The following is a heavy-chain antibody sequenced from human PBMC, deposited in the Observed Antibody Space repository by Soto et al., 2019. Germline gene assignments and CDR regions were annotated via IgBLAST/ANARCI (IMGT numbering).Heavy chain of an antibody. Sequence: VESLKISCKGSGYSFTSYWSGWVRQMPGKGLEWMGMIYPADSDTRYSPSFQGQVTISADKSISTAYLQWSSLKASDTAVYYCARKNGGNTVDYWGQGTLVTVSS. J-gene: IGHJ4*02. CDR3: ARKNGGNTVDY. V-gene: IGHV5-51*01. CDR1: GYSFTSYW. CDR2: IYPADSDT. D-gene: IGHD2-15*01.